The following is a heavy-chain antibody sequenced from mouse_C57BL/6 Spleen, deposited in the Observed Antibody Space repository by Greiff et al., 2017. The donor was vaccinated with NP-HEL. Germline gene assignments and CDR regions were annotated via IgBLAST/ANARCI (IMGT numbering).Heavy chain of an antibody. CDR1: GYSITSGYY. D-gene: IGHD1-1*01. J-gene: IGHJ2*01. CDR3: ARGNGFDY. V-gene: IGHV3-6*01. CDR2: ISYDGSN. Sequence: EVQRVESGPGLVKPSQSLSLTCSVTGYSITSGYYWNWIRQFPGNKLEWMGYISYDGSNNYNPSLKNRISITRDTSKNQFFLKLNSVTTEDTATYYCARGNGFDYWGQGTTLTVSS.